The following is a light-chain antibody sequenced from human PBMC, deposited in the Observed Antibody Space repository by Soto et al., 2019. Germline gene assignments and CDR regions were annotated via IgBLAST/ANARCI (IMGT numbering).Light chain of an antibody. V-gene: IGLV2-11*01. CDR3: CSYAGSYTFV. CDR2: DVS. Sequence: QSALTQPRSVSGSPGQSVTISCTGTSNDVGGYNYVSWYQQHPGKAPKLMIYDVSKRPSGVPDRFSGSKSGYTASLTISGLQAEDEADYYCCSYAGSYTFVFGTGTKLTVL. CDR1: SNDVGGYNY. J-gene: IGLJ1*01.